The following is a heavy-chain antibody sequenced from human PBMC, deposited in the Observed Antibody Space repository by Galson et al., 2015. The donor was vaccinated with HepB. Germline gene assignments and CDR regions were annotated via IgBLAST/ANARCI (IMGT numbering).Heavy chain of an antibody. Sequence: SLRLSCAASGFTFSTYAITWVRQAPGKGLEWVSVISGSGATTFYADSVKGRFIIYRDNSKNTVYLQMSSLRADDTAIYYCAKEPPYCGGDCYSVSDIWGQGTLVTVSS. CDR3: AKEPPYCGGDCYSVSDI. J-gene: IGHJ4*02. CDR2: ISGSGATT. V-gene: IGHV3-23*01. CDR1: GFTFSTYA. D-gene: IGHD2-21*02.